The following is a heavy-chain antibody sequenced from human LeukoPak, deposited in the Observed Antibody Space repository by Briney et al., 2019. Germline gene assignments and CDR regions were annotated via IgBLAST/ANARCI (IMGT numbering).Heavy chain of an antibody. CDR1: GLTFNNDP. V-gene: IGHV3-48*01. J-gene: IGHJ4*02. CDR2: IRSDTKTI. Sequence: GGSLRLSCAASGLTFNNDPMNWVRQAPGKGLEWVAHIRSDTKTIVYADSVKGRFIISRDNAKNSLSLQMNSLRVEDTAVYYCARDQNWVFDFWGQGTLVTVSS. CDR3: ARDQNWVFDF. D-gene: IGHD7-27*01.